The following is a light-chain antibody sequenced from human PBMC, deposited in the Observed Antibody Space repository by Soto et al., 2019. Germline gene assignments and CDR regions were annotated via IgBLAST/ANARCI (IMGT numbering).Light chain of an antibody. CDR3: QQYNDWPPIT. J-gene: IGKJ5*01. V-gene: IGKV3-15*01. CDR2: YAS. Sequence: EIMMTQSPATLSVSPGESATLSCMASQSVRNTLAWSPHKPGQAPRLLIYYASTRATGIPASFSGSGSGTEFTLTSSSLQSEYFALYYCQQYNDWPPITFGQGTRLEIK. CDR1: QSVRNT.